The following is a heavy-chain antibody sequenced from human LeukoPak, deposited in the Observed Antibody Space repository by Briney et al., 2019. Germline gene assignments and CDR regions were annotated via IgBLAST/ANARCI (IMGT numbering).Heavy chain of an antibody. J-gene: IGHJ4*02. Sequence: SETLSHTCTVSGGSISSYYWSWIRQPPGKGLEWIGYIYYSGSTNYNPSLKSRVTISVDTSKNQFSLKLSSVTVADTAAYYCARATKLLWFGELLEKGSYYFDYWGQGTLVTVSS. CDR3: ARATKLLWFGELLEKGSYYFDY. CDR2: IYYSGST. CDR1: GGSISSYY. V-gene: IGHV4-59*01. D-gene: IGHD3-10*01.